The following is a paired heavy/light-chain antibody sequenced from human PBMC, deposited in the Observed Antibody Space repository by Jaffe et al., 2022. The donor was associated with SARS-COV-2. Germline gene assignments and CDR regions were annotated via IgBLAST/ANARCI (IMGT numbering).Light chain of an antibody. Sequence: EIVLTQSPATLSLSPGERATLSCRASQSVSSYLAWYQQKPGQAPRLLIYDASNRATGIPARFSGSGSGTDFTLTISSLEPEDFAVYYCQQRSNWPPWTFGQGTKVEIK. CDR1: QSVSSY. CDR3: QQRSNWPPWT. V-gene: IGKV3-11*01. J-gene: IGKJ1*01. CDR2: DAS.
Heavy chain of an antibody. CDR1: GFTFSSYG. D-gene: IGHD3-16*01. J-gene: IGHJ6*02. V-gene: IGHV3-30*18. CDR3: AKDLMTTGYYYYYGMDV. Sequence: QVQLVESGGGVVQPGRSLRLSCAASGFTFSSYGMHWVRQAPGKGLEWVAVISYDGSNKYYADSVKGRFTISRDNSKNTLYLQMNSLRAEDTAVYYCAKDLMTTGYYYYYGMDVWGQGTTVTVSS. CDR2: ISYDGSNK.